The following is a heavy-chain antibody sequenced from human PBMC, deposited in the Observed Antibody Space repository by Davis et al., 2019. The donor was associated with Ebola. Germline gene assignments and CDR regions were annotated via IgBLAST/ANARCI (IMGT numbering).Heavy chain of an antibody. CDR3: ARDGVGGGRTGKYLQY. CDR2: IKEDGSEK. Sequence: PGGSLRLSCVASGFTFSRSWMNWVRQAPGQGLEWVASIKEDGSEKYHVHSVEGRFTISRDSSKNTLYLEMNSLRPEDTAVYYCARDGVGGGRTGKYLQYWGQGTLVTVSS. CDR1: GFTFSRSW. J-gene: IGHJ1*01. V-gene: IGHV3-7*01. D-gene: IGHD2-8*01.